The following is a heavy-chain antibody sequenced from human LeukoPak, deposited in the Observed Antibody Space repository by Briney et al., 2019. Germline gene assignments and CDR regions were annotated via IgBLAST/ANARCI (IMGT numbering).Heavy chain of an antibody. CDR2: IWYDGSKK. CDR3: ARDVFADSSGGSFDF. J-gene: IGHJ4*02. CDR1: GFSFDTHG. V-gene: IGHV3-33*01. D-gene: IGHD3-16*01. Sequence: GGSLRLSCAASGFSFDTHGMHWVRQAPGKGLEWVAVIWYDGSKKYYADSVKGRFTISRDNSKKSPFLQMNSLRAEDTALYYCARDVFADSSGGSFDFWGQGTLVTVSS.